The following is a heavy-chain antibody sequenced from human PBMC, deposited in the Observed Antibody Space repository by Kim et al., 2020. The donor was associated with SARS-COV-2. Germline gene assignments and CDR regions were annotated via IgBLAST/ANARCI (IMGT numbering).Heavy chain of an antibody. Sequence: SETLSLTCTVSGGSISSGGYYWSWIRQHPGKGLEWIGYIYYSGSTYYNPSLKSRVTISVDTSKNQFSLKLSSVTAADTAVYYCARSTGDGSGSYYNFDYWGQGTLVTVSS. CDR3: ARSTGDGSGSYYNFDY. CDR2: IYYSGST. D-gene: IGHD3-10*01. V-gene: IGHV4-31*03. CDR1: GGSISSGGYY. J-gene: IGHJ4*02.